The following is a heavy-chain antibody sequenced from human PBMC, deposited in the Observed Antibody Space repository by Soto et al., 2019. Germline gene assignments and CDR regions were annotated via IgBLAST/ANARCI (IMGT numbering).Heavy chain of an antibody. CDR3: VMRSCCYFDY. Sequence: GGSLRLSCAASGFTFSSYAMSWVRQAPGKGLECVSDISGSGGSTYYVDSVKGRFTISRDNSKNTLYLQMNSVRAEDNAGYYCVMRSCCYFDYWGQGTLVTVSS. V-gene: IGHV3-23*01. CDR2: ISGSGGST. J-gene: IGHJ4*02. D-gene: IGHD6-13*01. CDR1: GFTFSSYA.